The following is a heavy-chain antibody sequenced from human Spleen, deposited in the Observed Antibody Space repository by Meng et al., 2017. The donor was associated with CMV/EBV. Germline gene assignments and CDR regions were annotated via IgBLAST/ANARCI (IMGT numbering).Heavy chain of an antibody. CDR2: IPYDGTNK. CDR1: GFTFTNYG. J-gene: IGHJ3*02. D-gene: IGHD3-3*01. Sequence: GESLKISCAASGFTFTNYGMHWVRQAPGKGLEWVAFIPYDGTNKYYADSVKGRFTISRDNSKNTLYLQMNSLRAEDTAVYYCARDTENDFNAFEIWGRGTMVTVSS. CDR3: ARDTENDFNAFEI. V-gene: IGHV3-30*02.